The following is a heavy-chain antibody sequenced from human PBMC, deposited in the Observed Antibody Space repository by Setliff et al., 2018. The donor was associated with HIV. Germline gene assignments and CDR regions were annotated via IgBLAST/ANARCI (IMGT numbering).Heavy chain of an antibody. V-gene: IGHV4-59*01. D-gene: IGHD3-16*02. CDR1: GGSISSYY. CDR3: ARVTLHDYVWGSYRPPEGAFDI. J-gene: IGHJ3*02. CDR2: IYYSGNT. Sequence: SETLSLTCTVSGGSISSYYWSWIRQPPGKGLEWIGYIYYSGNTNYNPSLKSRVTISVDMSKNQFSLKLSSVTAADTAVYYCARVTLHDYVWGSYRPPEGAFDIWGQGTRGTVSS.